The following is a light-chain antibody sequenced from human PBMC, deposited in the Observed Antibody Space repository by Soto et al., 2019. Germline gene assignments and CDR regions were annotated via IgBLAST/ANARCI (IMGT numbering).Light chain of an antibody. J-gene: IGLJ3*02. CDR3: QSYDSSLSAWV. CDR1: SSNIGAGYD. CDR2: GDN. Sequence: QAVVTQPPSVSGAPGQRVTISCTGSSSNIGAGYDVHWYQQLPGTAPKLLIYGDNNRPSGVPDRFSGSKSGTSDSLAITGLQAEDEADYYCQSYDSSLSAWVFGGGTKLTVL. V-gene: IGLV1-40*01.